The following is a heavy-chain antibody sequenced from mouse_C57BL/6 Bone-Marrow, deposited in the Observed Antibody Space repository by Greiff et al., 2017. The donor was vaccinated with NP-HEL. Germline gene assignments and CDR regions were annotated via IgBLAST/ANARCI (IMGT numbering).Heavy chain of an antibody. Sequence: QVQLQQSGAELARPGASVKLSCKASGYTFTSYGISWVKQRTGQGLEWIGDIYPCSGNTFYNEKFKGKATLTADKSSSTAYMELRSLISVDSAVYFCARAPPAWFAYWGQGTLVTVSA. J-gene: IGHJ3*01. D-gene: IGHD3-1*01. CDR1: GYTFTSYG. CDR2: IYPCSGNT. CDR3: ARAPPAWFAY. V-gene: IGHV1-81*01.